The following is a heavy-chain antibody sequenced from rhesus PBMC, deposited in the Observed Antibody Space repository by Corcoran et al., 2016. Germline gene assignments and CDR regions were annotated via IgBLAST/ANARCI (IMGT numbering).Heavy chain of an antibody. V-gene: IGHV4-169*02. D-gene: IGHD4-29*01. CDR3: ARDVSVAAKGDFDY. CDR2: IYGSGSST. CDR1: GGSISSSY. J-gene: IGHJ4*01. Sequence: QLQLQESGPGLVKPSETLSVTCAVSGGSISSSYWSWIRQAPGKGLEWIRYIYGSGSSTNYNPALKSRVTLSVDTSKNQLSLKLSSVTTADTAVYCCARDVSVAAKGDFDYWGQGVLVTVSS.